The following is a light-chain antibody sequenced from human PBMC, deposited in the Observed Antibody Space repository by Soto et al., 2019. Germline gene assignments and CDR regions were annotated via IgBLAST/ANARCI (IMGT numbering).Light chain of an antibody. V-gene: IGLV2-14*01. CDR3: SSDTSSSTLAYV. Sequence: QPVLTQPASVSGSPGQSITISCPGTSSDVGGYNYVSWYQQHPGKAPKLMIYEVSNRPSGVSNRFSGSKSGNTASLTISGLQAEDEADYYCSSDTSSSTLAYVFGTGTKLTVL. CDR1: SSDVGGYNY. J-gene: IGLJ1*01. CDR2: EVS.